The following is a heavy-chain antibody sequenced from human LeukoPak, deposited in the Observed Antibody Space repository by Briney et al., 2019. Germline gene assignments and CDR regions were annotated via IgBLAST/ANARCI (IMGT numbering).Heavy chain of an antibody. CDR1: GFTLSTYN. V-gene: IGHV3-30*03. CDR3: ARDAVQIWFYVGTFDI. Sequence: GGSLRLSCAASGFTLSTYNVHWVRQTPGKGLEWVALISFDEKHKDFADSVKGRFSISRDTSKNTVSLQMDSLTTDDAAVYYCARDAVQIWFYVGTFDIWGQGSIVTVSS. J-gene: IGHJ3*02. D-gene: IGHD3-10*01. CDR2: ISFDEKHK.